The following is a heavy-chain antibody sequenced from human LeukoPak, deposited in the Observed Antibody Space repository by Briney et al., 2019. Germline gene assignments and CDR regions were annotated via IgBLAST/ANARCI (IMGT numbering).Heavy chain of an antibody. Sequence: SETLSLTCTVSGGSISSGSYYWSWIRQPAGKGLEWIGRIYTSGSTNYNPSLKSRVTISVDTSKNQFSLKLSSVTAADTAVYYCARELAAELSSFDYWGQGTLVTVSS. D-gene: IGHD6-13*01. V-gene: IGHV4-61*02. CDR2: IYTSGST. J-gene: IGHJ4*02. CDR1: GGSISSGSYY. CDR3: ARELAAELSSFDY.